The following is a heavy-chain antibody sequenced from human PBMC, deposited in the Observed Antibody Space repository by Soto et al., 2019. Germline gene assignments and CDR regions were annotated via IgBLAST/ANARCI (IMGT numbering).Heavy chain of an antibody. CDR3: ARELVAARSRDAFDI. J-gene: IGHJ3*02. CDR1: GYTFTSYY. V-gene: IGHV1-46*03. Sequence: GASVKVSCKASGYTFTSYYMHWVRQAPGQGLEWMGIINPSGGSTSYAQKFQGRVTMTRDTSTSTVYMELSSLRSEDTAVYYCARELVAARSRDAFDIWGQGTMVTVSS. D-gene: IGHD2-15*01. CDR2: INPSGGST.